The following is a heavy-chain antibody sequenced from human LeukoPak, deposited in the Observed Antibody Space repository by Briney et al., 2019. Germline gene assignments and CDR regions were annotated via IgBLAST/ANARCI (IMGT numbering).Heavy chain of an antibody. CDR1: GFTFSDYY. CDR2: ISSSGSTI. CDR3: ARDDEYQLLFD. Sequence: GGSLRLSCAASGFTFSDYYMSWIRQAPGKGLEWVSYISSSGSTIYYADSVKGRSTISRDNAKNSLYLQMNSLRAEDTAVYYCARDDEYQLLFDWGQGTLVTVSS. V-gene: IGHV3-11*01. D-gene: IGHD2-2*01. J-gene: IGHJ4*02.